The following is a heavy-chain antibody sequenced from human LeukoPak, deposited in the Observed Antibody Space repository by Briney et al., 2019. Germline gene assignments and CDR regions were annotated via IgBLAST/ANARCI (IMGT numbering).Heavy chain of an antibody. V-gene: IGHV1-69*05. D-gene: IGHD3-22*01. CDR2: IIPIFGTA. CDR1: GYTFTSYY. J-gene: IGHJ4*02. Sequence: ASAKVSCKASGYTFTSYYMHWVRQAPGQGLEGMGGIIPIFGTANYAQKFQGRVTITTDESTSTAYMELSSLRSEDTAVYYCASQYYYDSSGYYYLAYWGQGTLVTVSS. CDR3: ASQYYYDSSGYYYLAY.